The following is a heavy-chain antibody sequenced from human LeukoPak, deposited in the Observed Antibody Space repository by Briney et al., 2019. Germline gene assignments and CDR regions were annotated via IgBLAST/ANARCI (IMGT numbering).Heavy chain of an antibody. CDR2: ISSSSSAI. V-gene: IGHV3-48*01. J-gene: IGHJ6*02. CDR3: ARGPRRVYDFWSGYYTGLVGYYYYGMDV. CDR1: GFTFSTYS. D-gene: IGHD3-3*01. Sequence: GGSLRFSCAASGFTFSTYSMNWVRQAPGKGLEWVSYISSSSSAIYYADSVKGRFTISRDNAKNSLYLQMNSLRVEDTAVYYCARGPRRVYDFWSGYYTGLVGYYYYGMDVWGQGTTVTVSS.